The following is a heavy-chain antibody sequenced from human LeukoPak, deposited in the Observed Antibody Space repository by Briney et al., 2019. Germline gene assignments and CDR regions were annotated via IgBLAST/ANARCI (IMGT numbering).Heavy chain of an antibody. Sequence: GGSLRLSCAASGLTFRNYWMHWVREAPGEGVGWGSGVKTDGSSTMYADSVRGGFSISRDDAKNTLYLQMTSLRDEDTAVYYCTTVEHYWGQGTLVTVSS. CDR3: TTVEHY. D-gene: IGHD4-23*01. CDR2: VKTDGSST. J-gene: IGHJ4*02. CDR1: GLTFRNYW. V-gene: IGHV3-74*03.